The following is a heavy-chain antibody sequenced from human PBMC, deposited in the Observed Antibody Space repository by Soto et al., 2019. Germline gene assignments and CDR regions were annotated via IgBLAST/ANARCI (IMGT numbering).Heavy chain of an antibody. V-gene: IGHV3-48*01. J-gene: IGHJ5*02. CDR3: ARDRDGDYLGWFDP. D-gene: IGHD4-17*01. Sequence: SGFTFSSYSMNWVRQAPGKGLEWVSYISSSSSTIYHADSVKGRFTISRDNAKNSLYLQMNSLRAEDTAVYYCARDRDGDYLGWFDPWGQGTLVTVSS. CDR1: GFTFSSYS. CDR2: ISSSSSTI.